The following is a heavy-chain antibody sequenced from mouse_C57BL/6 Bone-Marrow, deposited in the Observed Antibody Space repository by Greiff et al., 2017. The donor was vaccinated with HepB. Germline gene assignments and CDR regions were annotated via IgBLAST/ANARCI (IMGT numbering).Heavy chain of an antibody. CDR3: ARTLLYFDV. Sequence: QVQLQQSGAELVRPGTSVKLSCKASGYTFTSYWMHWVKQRPGQGLEWIGVIDPSDSYTNYNQKFKGKATLTVDTSSSTAYMQLSSMTSEDSAVYYCARTLLYFDVWGTGTTVTVSS. CDR2: IDPSDSYT. CDR1: GYTFTSYW. V-gene: IGHV1-59*01. D-gene: IGHD2-1*01. J-gene: IGHJ1*03.